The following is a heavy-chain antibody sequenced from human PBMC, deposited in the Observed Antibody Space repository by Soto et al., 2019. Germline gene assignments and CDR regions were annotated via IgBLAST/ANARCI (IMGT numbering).Heavy chain of an antibody. CDR1: GFTVSSNY. V-gene: IGHV3-53*01. CDR3: ARDYYDSSGFNYYYYYGMDV. D-gene: IGHD3-22*01. CDR2: IYSGGSK. J-gene: IGHJ6*02. Sequence: GGSLRLSCAASGFTVSSNYMSWVRQAPGKGLEWVSVIYSGGSKYYADSVKGRFTISRDKSKNTLYLQMNSLRAEDTAVYYCARDYYDSSGFNYYYYYGMDVWGQGTTVTVSS.